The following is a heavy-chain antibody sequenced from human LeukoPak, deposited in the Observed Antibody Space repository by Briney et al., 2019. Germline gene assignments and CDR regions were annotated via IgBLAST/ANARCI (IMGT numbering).Heavy chain of an antibody. CDR2: INPNSGGT. CDR1: GYTFTGYY. J-gene: IGHJ4*02. D-gene: IGHD2-2*01. CDR3: AREGYCSSTSCYPDY. V-gene: IGHV1-2*02. Sequence: VSVKVSCKASGYTFTGYYMHWVRQAPGQGLEWMGWINPNSGGTNYAQKFQGRVTMTRDTSISTAYMELSRLRSDDTAVYYCAREGYCSSTSCYPDYWGQGTLVTVSS.